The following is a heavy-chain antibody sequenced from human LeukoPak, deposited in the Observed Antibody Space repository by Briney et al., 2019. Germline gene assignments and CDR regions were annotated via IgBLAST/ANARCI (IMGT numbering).Heavy chain of an antibody. J-gene: IGHJ6*03. Sequence: SETLSLTCAVYGGSFSGYYWSWIRQPPGKGLEWIREINHSGSTNYNPSLKSRVTISVDTSKNQFSLKLSSVTAADTAVYYCARDYGDLADYYYYYMDVWGKGTTVTVSS. D-gene: IGHD4-17*01. CDR3: ARDYGDLADYYYYYMDV. CDR2: INHSGST. CDR1: GGSFSGYY. V-gene: IGHV4-34*01.